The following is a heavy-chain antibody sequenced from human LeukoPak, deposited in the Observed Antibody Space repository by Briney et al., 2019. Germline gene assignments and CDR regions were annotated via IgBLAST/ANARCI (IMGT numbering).Heavy chain of an antibody. CDR1: GGSISTYY. V-gene: IGHV4-59*01. D-gene: IGHD3-3*01. Sequence: SETLSLTCTVSGGSISTYYWSWIRQPSGKGLEWIGYIYYSGSTNYNPSLKSRVTISVDTSENQFSLKLSSVTAADTAVYYCARVTISEAFWYFDLWGRGTLVTVSS. CDR2: IYYSGST. J-gene: IGHJ2*01. CDR3: ARVTISEAFWYFDL.